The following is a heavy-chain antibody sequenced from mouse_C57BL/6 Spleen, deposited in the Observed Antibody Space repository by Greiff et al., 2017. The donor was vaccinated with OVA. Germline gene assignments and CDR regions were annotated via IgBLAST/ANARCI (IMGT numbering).Heavy chain of an antibody. V-gene: IGHV1-9*01. Sequence: VKLVESGAELVKPGASVKLSCKATGYTFTGYWIEWVKQRPGHGLEWIGEILPGSGSTNYNEKFKGKATFTADTSSNTAYMQLSSLTTEDSSSYYCARSDGYGGFAYWGQGTLVTVSA. D-gene: IGHD2-3*01. CDR3: ARSDGYGGFAY. CDR2: ILPGSGST. J-gene: IGHJ3*01. CDR1: GYTFTGYW.